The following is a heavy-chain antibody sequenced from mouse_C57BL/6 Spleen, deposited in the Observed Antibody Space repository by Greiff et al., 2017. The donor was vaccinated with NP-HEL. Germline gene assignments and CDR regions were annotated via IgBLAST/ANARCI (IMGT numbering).Heavy chain of an antibody. J-gene: IGHJ4*01. CDR1: GFTFSSYA. Sequence: EVMLVESGEGLVKPGGSLKLSCAASGFTFSSYAMSWVRQTPEKRLEWVAYISSGGDYIYYADTVKGRFTISRDNARNTLYLQMSSLKSEDTAMYYCTRDRGPTGAMDYWGQGTSVTVSS. CDR2: ISSGGDYI. D-gene: IGHD3-3*01. CDR3: TRDRGPTGAMDY. V-gene: IGHV5-9-1*02.